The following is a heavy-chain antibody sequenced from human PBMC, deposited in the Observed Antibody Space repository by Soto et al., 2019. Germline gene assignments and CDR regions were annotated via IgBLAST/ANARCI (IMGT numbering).Heavy chain of an antibody. Sequence: GGSLRLSCSASGFTFSSYSMHWVRQAPGKGLEWVAVISYDGSNKYYADSVKGRFTISRDNSKNTLYLQMNSLRAEDTAVYYCAAFRLSKDAFDIWGQGTMVTVSS. CDR3: AAFRLSKDAFDI. CDR1: GFTFSSYS. CDR2: ISYDGSNK. D-gene: IGHD2-21*02. J-gene: IGHJ3*02. V-gene: IGHV3-30-3*01.